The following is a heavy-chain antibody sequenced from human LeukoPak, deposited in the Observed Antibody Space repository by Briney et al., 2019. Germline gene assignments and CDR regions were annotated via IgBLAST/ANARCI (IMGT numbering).Heavy chain of an antibody. J-gene: IGHJ2*01. D-gene: IGHD5-18*01. CDR3: ARAELVDTAMVSTWYFDL. V-gene: IGHV4-34*01. Sequence: SETLSLTCAVYGGSFSGYYWSWIRQPPGKGLEWIGEINHSGSTNYNASLKSRVTISVDTSKNQFSLKLSSVTAADTAVYYCARAELVDTAMVSTWYFDLWGRGTLVTVSS. CDR2: INHSGST. CDR1: GGSFSGYY.